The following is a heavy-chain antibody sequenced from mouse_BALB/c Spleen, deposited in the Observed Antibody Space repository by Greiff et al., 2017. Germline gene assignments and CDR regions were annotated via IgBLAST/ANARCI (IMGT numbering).Heavy chain of an antibody. CDR3: ARHGGTRYFDY. J-gene: IGHJ2*01. Sequence: EVKVEESGGGLVKPGGSLKLSCAASGFAFSSYDMSWVRQTPEKRLEWVAYISSGGGSTYYPDTVKGRFTISRDNAKNTLYLQMSSLKSEDTAMYYCARHGGTRYFDYWGQGTTLTVSS. CDR2: ISSGGGST. D-gene: IGHD3-3*01. V-gene: IGHV5-12-1*01. CDR1: GFAFSSYD.